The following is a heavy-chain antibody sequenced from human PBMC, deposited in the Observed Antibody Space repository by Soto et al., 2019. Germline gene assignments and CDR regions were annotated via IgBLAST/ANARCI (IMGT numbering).Heavy chain of an antibody. CDR1: GFTFSSYA. J-gene: IGHJ4*02. D-gene: IGHD3-3*02. CDR3: AKYFSPPFDY. Sequence: GESLKISCAASGFTFSSYAMSWVRQAPGKGLEWVSAISGSGGSTYYADSVKGRFTISRDNSKNTLYLQMNSLRAEDTAVYYCAKYFSPPFDYWGQGTLVTVSS. CDR2: ISGSGGST. V-gene: IGHV3-23*01.